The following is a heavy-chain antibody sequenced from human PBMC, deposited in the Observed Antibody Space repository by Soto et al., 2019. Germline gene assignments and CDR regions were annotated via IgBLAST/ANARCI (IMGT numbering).Heavy chain of an antibody. D-gene: IGHD3-3*01. J-gene: IGHJ5*02. CDR2: ISAYNGNT. V-gene: IGHV1-18*01. CDR3: ARAGYDFWSGLLNWFDP. CDR1: GYTFTSYG. Sequence: ASVKVSCKASGYTFTSYGISWVRQAPGQGLEWMGWISAYNGNTNYAQKLQGRVTMTTDTSTITAYMDLRSLRSVDTAVYCCARAGYDFWSGLLNWFDPWGQGTLVTVSS.